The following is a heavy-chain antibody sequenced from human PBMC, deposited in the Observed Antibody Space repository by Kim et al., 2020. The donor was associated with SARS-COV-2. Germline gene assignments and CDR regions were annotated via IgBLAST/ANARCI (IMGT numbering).Heavy chain of an antibody. Sequence: GGSLRLSCSASGFSVRSYWMHWVRQAPGKGLEWVSRMNEDGYTTNYADSVKGRFTISKDSAKNMLFLHMSSLTLEDTAVYFCSRDTFGPEDSWGQGTLVTVYS. D-gene: IGHD3-3*01. CDR1: GFSVRSYW. V-gene: IGHV3-74*01. CDR3: SRDTFGPEDS. J-gene: IGHJ4*02. CDR2: MNEDGYTT.